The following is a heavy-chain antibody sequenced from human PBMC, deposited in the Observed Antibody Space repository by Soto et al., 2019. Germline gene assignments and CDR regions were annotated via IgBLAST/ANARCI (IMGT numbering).Heavy chain of an antibody. V-gene: IGHV4-4*07. D-gene: IGHD1-1*01. CDR1: GASISGFY. J-gene: IGHJ5*02. CDR2: IYATGTT. CDR3: VRDGTKTLRDWFDP. Sequence: SETLSLTCTVSGASISGFYWSWIRKSAGKGLEWIGRIYATGTTDYNPSLKSRVMMSVDTSKKQFSLKWRSVTAADTAVYYCVRDGTKTLRDWFDPWGQGISVTVSS.